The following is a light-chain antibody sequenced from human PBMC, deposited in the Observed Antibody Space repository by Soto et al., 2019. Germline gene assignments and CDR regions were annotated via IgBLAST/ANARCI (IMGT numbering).Light chain of an antibody. J-gene: IGKJ3*01. CDR2: DAS. Sequence: EIVLTQSPATLSLSPGERAILSCRASQSVGTYLAWYQQKPGQAPRLLIYDASNRATGIPARFGGSGSGTDFPLTINSLEPEDFAVYYCQQRSNWLGTFGPGTKVDIK. CDR3: QQRSNWLGT. V-gene: IGKV3-11*01. CDR1: QSVGTY.